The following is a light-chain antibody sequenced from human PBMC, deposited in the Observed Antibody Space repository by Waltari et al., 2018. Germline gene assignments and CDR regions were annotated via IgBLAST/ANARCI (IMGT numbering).Light chain of an antibody. V-gene: IGKV3-11*01. Sequence: EIVLTQSPATLSLSPGEIATLSCRTSQSVSSYLAWYQQKPGQAPRPLIYDASNRATGIPARFSGSGSGTDFTLTISSLEPEDFAVYNCQQGSSWPQFTFGQGTKLEIK. J-gene: IGKJ2*01. CDR3: QQGSSWPQFT. CDR1: QSVSSY. CDR2: DAS.